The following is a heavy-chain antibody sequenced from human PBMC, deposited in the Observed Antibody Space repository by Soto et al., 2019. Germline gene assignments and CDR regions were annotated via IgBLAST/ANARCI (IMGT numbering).Heavy chain of an antibody. CDR2: IDYSGST. D-gene: IGHD6-13*01. J-gene: IGHJ5*02. CDR1: GGSISSSSYY. CDR3: ARHQSHSSSYVDP. V-gene: IGHV4-39*01. Sequence: QLQLQESGPGLVKPSETLSLTCTVSGGSISSSSYYWGWIRQPPGKGLEGIGSIDYSGSTYYNPSLTKRVTLSVDTSKNQVALKLSSVPAADTAVYYCARHQSHSSSYVDPWGQGTLVTVSS.